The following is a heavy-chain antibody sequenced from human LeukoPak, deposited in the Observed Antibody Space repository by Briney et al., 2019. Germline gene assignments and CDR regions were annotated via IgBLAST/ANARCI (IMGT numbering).Heavy chain of an antibody. CDR1: GGSISSNNW. CDR3: ARDPKGERDESY. D-gene: IGHD3-16*01. J-gene: IGHJ4*02. Sequence: SETLSLTCAVSGGSISSNNWWSWVRQPPGKGLEWIAEIYHTGSISYNPSLKSRVTISVDRSKNQFSLKLSSVTAADTAVYYCARDPKGERDESYWGQGTLVTVSS. CDR2: IYHTGSI. V-gene: IGHV4-4*02.